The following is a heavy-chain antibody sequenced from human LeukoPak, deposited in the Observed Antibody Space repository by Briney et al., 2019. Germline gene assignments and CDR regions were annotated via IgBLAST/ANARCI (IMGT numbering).Heavy chain of an antibody. Sequence: SETLSLTCTVSGGSISSYYWSWIRQPPGKGLEWIGYIYYSGSTYYNPSLKSRVTISVDTSKNQFSLKLSSVTAADTAVYYCTRGSGYYYVDFDYWGQGTLVAVSS. CDR1: GGSISSYY. V-gene: IGHV4-59*12. J-gene: IGHJ4*02. CDR3: TRGSGYYYVDFDY. CDR2: IYYSGST. D-gene: IGHD3-22*01.